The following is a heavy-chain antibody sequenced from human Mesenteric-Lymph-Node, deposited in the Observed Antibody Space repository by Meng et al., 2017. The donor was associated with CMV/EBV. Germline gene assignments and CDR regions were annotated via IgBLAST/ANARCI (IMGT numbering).Heavy chain of an antibody. CDR1: GGSFRGYY. CDR3: ARGSSYDILTGYFNY. CDR2: INHSGST. Sequence: QVQLPQWGAGLLKPSETLSVTCAVYGGSFRGYYWNWIRQSPEKGLEWIGEINHSGSTTYNPSFTSRIIISVDTSTNQISLNMSSVTAADTAVYYCARGSSYDILTGYFNYWGQGALVTVSS. V-gene: IGHV4-34*01. D-gene: IGHD3-9*01. J-gene: IGHJ4*02.